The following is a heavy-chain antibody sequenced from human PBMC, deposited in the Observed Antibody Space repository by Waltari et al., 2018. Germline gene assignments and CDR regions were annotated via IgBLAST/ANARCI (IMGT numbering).Heavy chain of an antibody. J-gene: IGHJ4*02. CDR3: ASNQVDYSNYFYFDY. CDR2: FDPEEGEI. D-gene: IGHD4-4*01. Sequence: QVHLVQSGAEVRRPGASVKVSCKVSGYTLTELSIHWVRQAPGKGLEWMGGFDPEEGEIIYAQKFQGRVTMTEDTSTDTVYMEVSSLRSEDTAVYYCASNQVDYSNYFYFDYWGQGTLVTVSS. CDR1: GYTLTELS. V-gene: IGHV1-24*01.